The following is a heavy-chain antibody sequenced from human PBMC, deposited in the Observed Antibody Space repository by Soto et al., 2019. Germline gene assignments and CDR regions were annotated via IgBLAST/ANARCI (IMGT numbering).Heavy chain of an antibody. J-gene: IGHJ4*02. V-gene: IGHV3-11*01. Sequence: QVQLVESGGDLVKPGGSLRLSCAASGFTFSDYYMSWIRQAPGKGLEWVSYISSSGDIIYYADSVKGRFTISRDNARNSLYLQMNSLRAEDTAVYYCARDLGYYESSGYFGYWGQGTLVTVSS. CDR3: ARDLGYYESSGYFGY. CDR2: ISSSGDII. D-gene: IGHD3-22*01. CDR1: GFTFSDYY.